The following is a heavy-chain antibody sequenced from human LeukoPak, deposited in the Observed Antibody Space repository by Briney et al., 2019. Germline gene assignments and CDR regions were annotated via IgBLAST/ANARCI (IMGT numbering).Heavy chain of an antibody. CDR2: IYHSGST. V-gene: IGHV4-30-2*01. D-gene: IGHD2/OR15-2a*01. CDR1: GGSISSGGYS. Sequence: PSETLSLTCAVSGGSISSGGYSWSWIRQPPGKGLEWIGYIYHSGSTYYNPSLKSRVTISLDTSKNQFSLKLSSVTAADTAVYYCARDFSAAFDIWGQGTMVTVSS. J-gene: IGHJ3*02. CDR3: ARDFSAAFDI.